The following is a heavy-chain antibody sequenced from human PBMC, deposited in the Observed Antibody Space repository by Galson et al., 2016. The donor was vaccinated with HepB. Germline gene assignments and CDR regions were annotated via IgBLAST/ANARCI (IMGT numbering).Heavy chain of an antibody. CDR3: AREGVCSGGRCYSGFDY. D-gene: IGHD2-15*01. Sequence: SVKVSCKASDYSFTSDGISWVRQAPGQGLEWIGWISPNNGNTTYAQKLQDRLTMTTDTSTNTVYMELRSLRSDDTAVYYCAREGVCSGGRCYSGFDYWGQGTLVLVSS. CDR2: ISPNNGNT. J-gene: IGHJ4*02. V-gene: IGHV1-18*04. CDR1: DYSFTSDG.